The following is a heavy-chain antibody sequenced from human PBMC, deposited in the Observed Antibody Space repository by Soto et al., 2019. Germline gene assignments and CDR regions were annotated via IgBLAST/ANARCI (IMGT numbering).Heavy chain of an antibody. CDR2: IYYTGST. D-gene: IGHD3-10*01. V-gene: IGHV4-39*01. J-gene: IGHJ4*02. CDR1: GGSISSSSYF. Sequence: SETLSLTCTVSGGSISSSSYFWGWIRQPPGKGLEWIGSIYYTGSTYYNPSLKSRVTISVDTSKNQFSLKLSSVTAADTAVYYCARRAGSGSYSFDYWGQGTLVTVSS. CDR3: ARRAGSGSYSFDY.